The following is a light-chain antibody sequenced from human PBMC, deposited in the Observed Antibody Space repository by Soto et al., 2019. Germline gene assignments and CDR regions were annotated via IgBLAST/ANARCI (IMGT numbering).Light chain of an antibody. CDR1: QSVSSSY. CDR3: QQYGSSPWT. J-gene: IGKJ1*01. Sequence: EIVLTQSPGTLSLSPGERATLSCRASQSVSSSYLAWYQHKPGQAPRLLIYGASSRATGIPDRCSGSGSGTHFTLTISRLEPEDFAVYYCQQYGSSPWTFGQGTKVEIK. V-gene: IGKV3-20*01. CDR2: GAS.